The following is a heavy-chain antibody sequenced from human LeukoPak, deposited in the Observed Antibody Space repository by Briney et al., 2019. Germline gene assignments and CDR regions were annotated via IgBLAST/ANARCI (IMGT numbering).Heavy chain of an antibody. CDR1: GGTFSSYA. V-gene: IGHV1-69*13. J-gene: IGHJ4*02. D-gene: IGHD1-7*01. CDR2: VIPIFGTA. CDR3: ARFHPRNYEVDY. Sequence: ASVKVSCKASGGTFSSYAISWVRQAPGQGLEWMGGVIPIFGTANYAQKFQGRVTITADESTSTAYMELSSLRSEDTAVYYCARFHPRNYEVDYWGQGTLVTVSS.